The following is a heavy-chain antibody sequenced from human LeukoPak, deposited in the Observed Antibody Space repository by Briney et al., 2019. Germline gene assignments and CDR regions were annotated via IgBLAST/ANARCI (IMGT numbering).Heavy chain of an antibody. D-gene: IGHD2-2*01. V-gene: IGHV4-59*01. CDR1: GGSISSYY. CDR3: ARDAAEYGTYYFDY. J-gene: IGHJ4*02. Sequence: SETLSLTCTVSGGSISSYYWSWIRQPPGKGLEWIGYIYYSGSTNYNPSLKSRVTISVDTSKNQFSLKLSSVTAADTAVYYCARDAAEYGTYYFDYWGQGTLVTVSS. CDR2: IYYSGST.